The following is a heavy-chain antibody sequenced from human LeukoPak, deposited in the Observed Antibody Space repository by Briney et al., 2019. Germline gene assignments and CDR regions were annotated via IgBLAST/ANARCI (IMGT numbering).Heavy chain of an antibody. CDR2: IYYSGST. Sequence: SETLSLTCTVSGGSVSSGGYSWSWIRQHPGKGRDWIGYIYYSGSTHYNPSLKGRVTISVDTSKNQFSLQLSSVTAADTAVYYCARDGNPWNLDVWGRGTLVTVSS. CDR1: GGSVSSGGYS. CDR3: ARDGNPWNLDV. J-gene: IGHJ2*01. V-gene: IGHV4-31*03. D-gene: IGHD1-14*01.